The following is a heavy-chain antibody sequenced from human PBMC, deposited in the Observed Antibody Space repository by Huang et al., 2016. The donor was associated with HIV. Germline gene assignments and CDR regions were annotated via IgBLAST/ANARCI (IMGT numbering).Heavy chain of an antibody. Sequence: EVQLVESGGGLVQPGGSLRLSCVGSGFTSSSYWMSWVRQAPGKGLECVANRKQDGSDKYYVDSVKGRFTISRDNAKNSLYLQMNSLRAEDTAVYYCARGQGGYDSSGFYSYYFDYWGQGTLVTVSS. CDR3: ARGQGGYDSSGFYSYYFDY. CDR2: RKQDGSDK. CDR1: GFTSSSYW. J-gene: IGHJ4*02. D-gene: IGHD3-22*01. V-gene: IGHV3-7*01.